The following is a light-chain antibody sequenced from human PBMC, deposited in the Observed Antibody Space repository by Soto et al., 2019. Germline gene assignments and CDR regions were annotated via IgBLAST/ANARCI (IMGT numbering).Light chain of an antibody. Sequence: DIQMTQSPSTLSASVGDRVTITCRASQSISSWLAWYQQKPGKAPKLLIYDASSLESGVPSRFSGSGSGTEFTLTISSLQPDDFATYYNQQYNSYSPTFGQGTKVEIK. CDR2: DAS. J-gene: IGKJ1*01. V-gene: IGKV1-5*01. CDR1: QSISSW. CDR3: QQYNSYSPT.